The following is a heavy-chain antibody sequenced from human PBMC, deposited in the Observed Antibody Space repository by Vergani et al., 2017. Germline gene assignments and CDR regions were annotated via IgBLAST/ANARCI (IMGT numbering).Heavy chain of an antibody. V-gene: IGHV1-2*02. D-gene: IGHD7-27*01. CDR3: ARCPGFDGANWGDY. CDR1: GYTFTGYY. Sequence: QVQLVQSGAEVKKPGASVKVSCKASGYTFTGYYMHWVRQAPGQGLEWMGWINPNSGCTNYAQKFQGMVTMTRDTSISTAYMELSRLRSDDTAVYYCARCPGFDGANWGDYWGQGTLVTVSS. CDR2: INPNSGCT. J-gene: IGHJ4*02.